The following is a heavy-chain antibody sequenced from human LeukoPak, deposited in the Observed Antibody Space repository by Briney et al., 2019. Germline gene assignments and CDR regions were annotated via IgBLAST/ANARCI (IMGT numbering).Heavy chain of an antibody. V-gene: IGHV3-21*01. Sequence: GGSLRLSCAASGFTFSSYSMNWVRQAPGKGLEGVASISSSSSYIYYADSVKGRFTISRDNAKNSLYLQMNSLRAEDTAVYYCARDQLGDILTGYYENWFDPWGQGTLVTVSS. CDR3: ARDQLGDILTGYYENWFDP. CDR1: GFTFSSYS. CDR2: ISSSSSYI. J-gene: IGHJ5*02. D-gene: IGHD3-9*01.